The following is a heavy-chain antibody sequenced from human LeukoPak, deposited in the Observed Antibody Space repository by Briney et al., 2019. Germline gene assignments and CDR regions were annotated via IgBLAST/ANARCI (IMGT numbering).Heavy chain of an antibody. CDR2: MSPVSGIG. CDR1: GYIFNDFD. J-gene: IGHJ4*02. V-gene: IGHV1-8*01. D-gene: IGHD2-2*01. Sequence: GASVKVSCKASGYIFNDFDINWVRQAPGQGLEWMGWMSPVSGIGGSAQRFQGRVTLTRDTSISTAYMEVSSLRSDDTAFYYCASAPMGTAALYWGQGTLVTVSS. CDR3: ASAPMGTAALY.